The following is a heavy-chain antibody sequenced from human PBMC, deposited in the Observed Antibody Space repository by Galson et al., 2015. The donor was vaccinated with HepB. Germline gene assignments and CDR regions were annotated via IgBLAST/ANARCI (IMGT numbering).Heavy chain of an antibody. CDR1: GFTVSSNY. J-gene: IGHJ5*02. Sequence: SLRLSCAASGFTVSSNYMSWVRQAPGKGLEWVSVIYSGGSTYYADSVKGRFTISRDNSKNTLYLQMNSLRAEDTAVYYCARDTYDSSGWGGFDPWGQGTLVTVSS. CDR2: IYSGGST. V-gene: IGHV3-53*01. D-gene: IGHD3-22*01. CDR3: ARDTYDSSGWGGFDP.